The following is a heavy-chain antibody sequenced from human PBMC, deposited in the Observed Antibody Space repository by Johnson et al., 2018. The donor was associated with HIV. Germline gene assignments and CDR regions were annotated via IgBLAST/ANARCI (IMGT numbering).Heavy chain of an antibody. CDR3: ARASSIAARGADAFDI. CDR2: ISWNSGSI. V-gene: IGHV3-9*01. J-gene: IGHJ3*02. CDR1: GFTFDDYA. D-gene: IGHD6-6*01. Sequence: EVQLVESGGGLVQPGRSLRLSCAASGFTFDDYAMHWVRQAPGKGLEWVSGISWNSGSIGYADSVKGRFTISRDNSKNTLYLQMNSLRAEDTAVYYCARASSIAARGADAFDIWGQGTMVTVSS.